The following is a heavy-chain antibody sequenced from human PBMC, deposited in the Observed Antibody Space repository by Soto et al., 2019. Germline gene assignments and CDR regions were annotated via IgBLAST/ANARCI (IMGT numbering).Heavy chain of an antibody. Sequence: EVHLVESGGGLVQPGGSLRLSCAASGFTFSTYWMHWVRQAPGKGLVWVSRINADGTTTTYADSVKGRFTISRDNAKNTLYLQMNSLRDEDTAVYFCATVATHSYNWVDPWGQGTLVTISS. CDR1: GFTFSTYW. CDR3: ATVATHSYNWVDP. V-gene: IGHV3-74*01. CDR2: INADGTTT. J-gene: IGHJ5*02. D-gene: IGHD3-3*02.